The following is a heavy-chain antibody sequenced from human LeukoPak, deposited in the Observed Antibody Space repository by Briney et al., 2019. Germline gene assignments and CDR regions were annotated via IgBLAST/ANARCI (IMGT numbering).Heavy chain of an antibody. Sequence: GASVKVSCNASGYTFTSNAMNWVRQAPAPGLERKGWINTNTGNPAYAQGFTGRFVFSLDTSVSTAYLQISSLKAEDTAVYYCARGSAGSGSYCLAYWGQGTLVTVSS. V-gene: IGHV7-4-1*02. D-gene: IGHD3-10*01. CDR2: INTNTGNP. CDR1: GYTFTSNA. CDR3: ARGSAGSGSYCLAY. J-gene: IGHJ4*02.